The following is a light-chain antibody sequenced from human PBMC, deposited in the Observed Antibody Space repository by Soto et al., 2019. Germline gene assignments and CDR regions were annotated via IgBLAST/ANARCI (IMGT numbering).Light chain of an antibody. CDR1: QGINNW. J-gene: IGKJ4*01. CDR3: KQSSAFPLT. CDR2: AVS. V-gene: IGKV1-12*01. Sequence: DIQMTQSPSSVSASVGDRVTITCRASQGINNWLAWYQQKQGKAPELQIYAVSYLQSGVPSRFSGSGSGTDFTLAISSLQPEDFATYFCKQSSAFPLTCGGGTEVEIK.